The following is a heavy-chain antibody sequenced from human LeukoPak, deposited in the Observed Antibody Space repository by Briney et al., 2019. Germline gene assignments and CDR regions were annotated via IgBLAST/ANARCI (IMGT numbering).Heavy chain of an antibody. CDR1: GFTFSSYA. CDR3: AKVKYCSGGSCYSGYFQH. V-gene: IGHV3-23*01. D-gene: IGHD2-15*01. Sequence: PGGSLRLSCAASGFTFSSYAMSWVRQAPGKGLYWVSAMSGSGGRTYYADSVKGRFNISRDNSKNTLYLQMNSLRAEDTAVYYCAKVKYCSGGSCYSGYFQHWGQGTLVTVSS. CDR2: MSGSGGRT. J-gene: IGHJ1*01.